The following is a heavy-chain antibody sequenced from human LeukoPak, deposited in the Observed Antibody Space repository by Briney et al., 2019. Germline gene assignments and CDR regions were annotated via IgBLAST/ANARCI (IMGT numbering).Heavy chain of an antibody. V-gene: IGHV4-59*01. Sequence: SPSETLSLTCTVSGGSMNTYDWSWIRQPPGKGLEWIGYIYYSGSTNYSPSLKSRVTISVDTSKNQFSLRLSSVTAADTAVYYCARTSVAGAGDYWGQRTLVTVSS. J-gene: IGHJ4*02. D-gene: IGHD6-19*01. CDR1: GGSMNTYD. CDR2: IYYSGST. CDR3: ARTSVAGAGDY.